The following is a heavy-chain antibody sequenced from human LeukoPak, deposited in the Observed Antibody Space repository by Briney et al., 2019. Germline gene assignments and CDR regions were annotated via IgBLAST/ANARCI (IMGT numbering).Heavy chain of an antibody. CDR2: IYYSGMT. CDR1: GGSISSYY. V-gene: IGHV4-59*08. CDR3: ARRYCSGGSCYPRHLDF. J-gene: IGHJ4*02. D-gene: IGHD2-15*01. Sequence: SETLSLTRTVSGGSISSYYWSWIRQPPGKGLEWIGYIYYSGMTNYNPSLKSRVTMSVDTSKNQFSLNLNSATAADTAVYYCARRYCSGGSCYPRHLDFWGQGTLVTVSS.